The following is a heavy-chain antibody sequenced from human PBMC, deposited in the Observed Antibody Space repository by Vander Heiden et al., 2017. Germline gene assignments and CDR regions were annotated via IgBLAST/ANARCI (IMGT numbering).Heavy chain of an antibody. V-gene: IGHV3-48*03. CDR3: ARVLFDDRSSGADDY. CDR1: GFRSSRYE. D-gene: IGHD6-6*01. Sequence: EVQLVESGGGWVQPGGSMRLACAASGFRSSRYEMDWVRQAPGKGLELVSYIISSGRTIDYADSVKGRFTISRDNAKNSLYLQMTSLRAEDTAIYYCARVLFDDRSSGADDYWGQGTLVTVSS. CDR2: IISSGRTI. J-gene: IGHJ4*02.